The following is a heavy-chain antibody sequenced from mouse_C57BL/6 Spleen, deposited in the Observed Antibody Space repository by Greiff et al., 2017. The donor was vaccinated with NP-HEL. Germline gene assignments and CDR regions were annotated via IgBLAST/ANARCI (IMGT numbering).Heavy chain of an antibody. CDR2: INPYNGGT. Sequence: EVQLQQSGPVLVKPGASVKMSCKASGYTFTDYYMNWVKQSHGKSLEWIGVINPYNGGTSYNQKFKGKATLTVDKSSNTAYMELNSLTSEDSAVYYCAREGKYGNYLAWVAYWGQGTLVTVSA. D-gene: IGHD2-10*02. V-gene: IGHV1-19*01. CDR3: AREGKYGNYLAWVAY. CDR1: GYTFTDYY. J-gene: IGHJ3*01.